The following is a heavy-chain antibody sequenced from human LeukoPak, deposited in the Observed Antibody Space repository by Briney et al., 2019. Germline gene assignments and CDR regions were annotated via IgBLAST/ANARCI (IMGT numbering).Heavy chain of an antibody. D-gene: IGHD5-12*01. Sequence: GASVTVSCKASGGTFSSYAISWVRQAPGQGLEWMGGIIPIFGTANYAQKFQGRVTITADKSTSTAYMELSSLRSEDTAVYYCARVPVWWPRRGFDYWGQGTLVTVSS. CDR2: IIPIFGTA. CDR1: GGTFSSYA. V-gene: IGHV1-69*06. CDR3: ARVPVWWPRRGFDY. J-gene: IGHJ4*02.